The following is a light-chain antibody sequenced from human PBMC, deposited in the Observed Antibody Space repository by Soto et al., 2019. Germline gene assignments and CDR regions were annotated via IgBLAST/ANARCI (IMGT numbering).Light chain of an antibody. Sequence: SVLTPPPSPSGSPGQSITISCPGNSSDGGGYNYVSWYQQHPGKAPKLMIYDVSNRPSGVSNRFSGSKSGNTASLTISGLQAEDEADYYCSSYTSSSTLNVFGTGTKVTVL. CDR2: DVS. CDR3: SSYTSSSTLNV. CDR1: SSDGGGYNY. J-gene: IGLJ1*01. V-gene: IGLV2-14*01.